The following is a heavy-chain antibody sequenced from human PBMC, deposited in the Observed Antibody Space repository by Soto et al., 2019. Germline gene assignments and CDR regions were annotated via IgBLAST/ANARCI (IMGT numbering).Heavy chain of an antibody. CDR3: ARGSYISSWYSLDY. D-gene: IGHD6-13*01. CDR1: GYTITSYG. J-gene: IGHJ4*02. Sequence: ASVAVSCKASGYTITSYGISWVRQAPGQGLEWMGWISAHNGNTDYAQKFQGRVTMTTDTSTSTASMELRSLRSDDTAVYYCARGSYISSWYSLDYWGQGTLVTVSS. CDR2: ISAHNGNT. V-gene: IGHV1-18*04.